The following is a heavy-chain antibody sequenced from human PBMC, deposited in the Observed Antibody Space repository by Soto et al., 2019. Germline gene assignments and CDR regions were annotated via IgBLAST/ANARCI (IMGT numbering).Heavy chain of an antibody. J-gene: IGHJ4*02. CDR1: GGSITSSEYS. CDR2: IYYSGSS. CDR3: AIHPLNWSGADS. V-gene: IGHV4-39*01. Sequence: PSETLSLTCTVSGGSITSSEYSWAWIRQPPGKGLQFVGTIYYSGSSYSNPSLKSRLSMSVDTSKNQFSLPMKSVTAADTGVDYCAIHPLNWSGADSWGQGVLVTVSS. D-gene: IGHD1-1*01.